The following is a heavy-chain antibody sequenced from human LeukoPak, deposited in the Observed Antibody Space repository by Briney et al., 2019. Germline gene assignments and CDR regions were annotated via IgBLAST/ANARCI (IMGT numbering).Heavy chain of an antibody. V-gene: IGHV3-23*01. J-gene: IGHJ6*04. D-gene: IGHD3-10*02. Sequence: GGSLRLSCAASGFTFSSYGMSWVRQAPGKGLEWVSVISGSGGSTYCADSVKGRFTISRDNSKNTLYLQMNSLRAEDTAVYYCAELGITMIGGVWGKGTTVTISS. CDR1: GFTFSSYG. CDR2: ISGSGGST. CDR3: AELGITMIGGV.